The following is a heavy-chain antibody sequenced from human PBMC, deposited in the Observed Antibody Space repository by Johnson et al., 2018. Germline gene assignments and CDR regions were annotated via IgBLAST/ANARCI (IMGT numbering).Heavy chain of an antibody. D-gene: IGHD4-17*01. CDR3: ARCCPYGDAFGI. CDR2: IYPDDSDT. V-gene: IGHV5-51*01. J-gene: IGHJ3*02. Sequence: WVRQMPGKGLEWMGIIYPDDSDTRYSPSFQGQVTISADKSISTAYLQWSSLTASDTAMYYCARCCPYGDAFGIWGQGTLVTVSS.